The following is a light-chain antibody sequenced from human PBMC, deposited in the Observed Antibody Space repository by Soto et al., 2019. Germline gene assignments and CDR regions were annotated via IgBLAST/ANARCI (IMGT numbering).Light chain of an antibody. CDR1: NIGRKS. J-gene: IGLJ2*01. CDR3: QVWDTTSDLGV. V-gene: IGLV3-21*02. CDR2: DDG. Sequence: SYELTQPPSVSVAPGQTARITCGGNNIGRKSVNWYQQKPGQAPVLVVYDDGDRPSGIPERFSGSNSGNTATLTISRVEAGDEGDYHCQVWDTTSDLGVFGGGTKQTVL.